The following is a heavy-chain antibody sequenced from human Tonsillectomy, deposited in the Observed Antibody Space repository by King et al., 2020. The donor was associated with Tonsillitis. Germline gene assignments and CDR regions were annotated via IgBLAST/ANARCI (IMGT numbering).Heavy chain of an antibody. Sequence: VQLQQWGAGLLKPSDTLSLTCAVYGGPFSDYYWSWIRQPPGKGLEWIGQINHSGNTNSNPSLKIRVTMSVDTSKNQVSVRLSSLTAADTAVYYCARVSGSYGGGFDSWGQGTLVTVSS. J-gene: IGHJ4*02. V-gene: IGHV4-34*01. CDR2: INHSGNT. D-gene: IGHD1-26*01. CDR1: GGPFSDYY. CDR3: ARVSGSYGGGFDS.